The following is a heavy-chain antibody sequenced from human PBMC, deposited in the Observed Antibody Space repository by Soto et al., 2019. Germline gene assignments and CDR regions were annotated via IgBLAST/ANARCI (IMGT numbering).Heavy chain of an antibody. D-gene: IGHD3-16*01. J-gene: IGHJ5*02. V-gene: IGHV3-30-3*01. CDR2: ISHDGSNK. CDR3: ARDHNTRGGDQGILVS. Sequence: QVQLVESGGGVVQPGRSLRLSCAASGFTFSNYAMHWVRQAPGKGLEWVEVISHDGSNKYYADSVKGCFTISRDNSKNTLFLPINRLRPEDTAVYFCARDHNTRGGDQGILVSWGQGALVTVSS. CDR1: GFTFSNYA.